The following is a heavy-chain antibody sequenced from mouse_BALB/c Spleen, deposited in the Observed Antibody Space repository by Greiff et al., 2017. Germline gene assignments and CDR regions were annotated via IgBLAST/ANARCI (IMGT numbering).Heavy chain of an antibody. CDR2: VNPYNGGT. J-gene: IGHJ2*01. D-gene: IGHD2-2*01. V-gene: IGHV1-19*01. Sequence: VQLQQSGPELVKPGASVKMSCKASGYTFTDYYMDWVKQSHGESFEWIGRVNPYNGGTSYNQKFKGKATLTVDKSSSTAYMELNSLTSEDSAVYYCARGGYDESHFDYWGQGTTLTVSS. CDR1: GYTFTDYY. CDR3: ARGGYDESHFDY.